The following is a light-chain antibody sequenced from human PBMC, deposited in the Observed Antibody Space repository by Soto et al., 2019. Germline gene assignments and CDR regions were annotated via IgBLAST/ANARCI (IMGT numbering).Light chain of an antibody. CDR1: QSVLYSSNNKNY. J-gene: IGKJ5*01. V-gene: IGKV4-1*01. CDR2: LAS. Sequence: DIVMTQSPDSLAVSLGERATINCKSSQSVLYSSNNKNYLSWYQQKPGQPPKLLIYLASTRESGVPDRFSGSGSGTDSTLTISSLQAEDVAVYYCQQYYSTPITFGQGTRLEIK. CDR3: QQYYSTPIT.